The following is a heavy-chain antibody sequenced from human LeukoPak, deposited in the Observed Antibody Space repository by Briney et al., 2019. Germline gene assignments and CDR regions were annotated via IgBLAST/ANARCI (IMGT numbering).Heavy chain of an antibody. CDR2: IYTRGST. CDR1: GDSISSYY. J-gene: IGHJ4*02. V-gene: IGHV4-4*07. Sequence: SSETLSLSCTVSGDSISSYYWSWIRQPAGKGLEWIGRIYTRGSTNYNPSLKSRVTMSVDTPKNQFSLKLSSVTAADTAVYYCAREEANDSSGYYYAYWGQGTLVTVSS. D-gene: IGHD3-22*01. CDR3: AREEANDSSGYYYAY.